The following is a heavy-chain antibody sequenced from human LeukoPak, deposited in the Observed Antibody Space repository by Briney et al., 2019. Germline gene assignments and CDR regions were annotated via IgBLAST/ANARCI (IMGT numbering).Heavy chain of an antibody. CDR3: AKDQVLTMIVVVGQNDAFDI. D-gene: IGHD3-22*01. CDR2: ISGSGGST. Sequence: GGSLRLSCAASGFTFSSYAMSWVRQAPGKGLEWVSAISGSGGSTYYADSVKGRFTISRDNSKNTLYLQMNSLRAEDMAVYYCAKDQVLTMIVVVGQNDAFDIWGQGTMVTVSS. CDR1: GFTFSSYA. J-gene: IGHJ3*02. V-gene: IGHV3-23*01.